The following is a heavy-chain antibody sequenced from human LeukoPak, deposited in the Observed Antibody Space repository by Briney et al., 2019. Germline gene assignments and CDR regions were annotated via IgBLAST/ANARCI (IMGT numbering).Heavy chain of an antibody. CDR3: AKVAVAGPEGAFDI. CDR2: ISWNSGSI. J-gene: IGHJ3*02. CDR1: GFTFDDYA. Sequence: GGSLRLSCAASGFTFDDYAMHWVRQAPGKGLEWVSGISWNSGSIGYADSVKGRFTISRDNAKNTLYLQMNSLRAEDTAVYYCAKVAVAGPEGAFDIWGQGTMVTVSS. D-gene: IGHD6-19*01. V-gene: IGHV3-9*01.